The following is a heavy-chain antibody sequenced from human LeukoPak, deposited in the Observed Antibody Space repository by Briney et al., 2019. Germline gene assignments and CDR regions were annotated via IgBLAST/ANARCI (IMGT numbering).Heavy chain of an antibody. CDR2: IYSGGST. CDR3: ARVDTYSYGYDH. J-gene: IGHJ4*02. D-gene: IGHD5-18*01. CDR1: GFTVSSNY. Sequence: PGGSLRLPCAASGFTVSSNYMSWVRQAPGKGLEWVSVIYSGGSTYYADSVKGRFTISRDNSKNTLYLQMNSLRAEDTAVYYCARVDTYSYGYDHWGQGTLVTVSS. V-gene: IGHV3-53*01.